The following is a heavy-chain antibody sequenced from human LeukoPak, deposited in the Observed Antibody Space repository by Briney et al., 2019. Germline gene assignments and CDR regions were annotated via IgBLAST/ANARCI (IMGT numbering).Heavy chain of an antibody. D-gene: IGHD3-9*01. CDR3: ARTLIYPQLRYMTDPGGRDAFDI. V-gene: IGHV4-59*12. CDR1: GGSISSYY. CDR2: IYYSGST. Sequence: SETLSLTCTVSGGSISSYYWSWIRQPPGKGLEWIGYIYYSGSTNYNPSLKSRVTMSVDTSKNQFSLKLSSVTAADTAVYYCARTLIYPQLRYMTDPGGRDAFDIWGQGTMVTVSS. J-gene: IGHJ3*02.